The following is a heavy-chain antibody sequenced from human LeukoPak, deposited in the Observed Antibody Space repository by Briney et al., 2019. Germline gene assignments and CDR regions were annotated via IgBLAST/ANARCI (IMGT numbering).Heavy chain of an antibody. CDR1: GYTFTIYA. V-gene: IGHV7-4-1*02. CDR3: AAGAAVKGGY. J-gene: IGHJ4*02. D-gene: IGHD1-26*01. Sequence: ASVNVSYKASGYTFTIYAMNWVRQAPGQGLEWMGWINTNTGNPTYAQGFTGGFVFSLDTSVSTAYLQISSLKAEDTAVYYCAAGAAVKGGYWGQGTLVTVSS. CDR2: INTNTGNP.